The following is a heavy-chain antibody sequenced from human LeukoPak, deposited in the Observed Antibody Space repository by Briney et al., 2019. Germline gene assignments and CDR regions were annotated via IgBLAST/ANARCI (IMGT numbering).Heavy chain of an antibody. D-gene: IGHD3-3*01. Sequence: GGSLRLSCAASGFTFSSYAMSWVRQAPGKGLEWVSAISGSGGSTYYADSVKGRFTISRDNSKNTLYLQMNSLRAEDTAVYYCAKTISYDFWRQYFDYWGQGTLVTVSS. CDR2: ISGSGGST. V-gene: IGHV3-23*01. CDR3: AKTISYDFWRQYFDY. CDR1: GFTFSSYA. J-gene: IGHJ4*02.